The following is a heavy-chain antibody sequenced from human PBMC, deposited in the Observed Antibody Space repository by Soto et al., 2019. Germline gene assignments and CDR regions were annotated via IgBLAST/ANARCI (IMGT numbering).Heavy chain of an antibody. V-gene: IGHV1-18*04. J-gene: IGHJ6*02. D-gene: IGHD4-4*01. CDR3: ARGRTTVDGYYYHYGMDV. CDR1: TYSFTTYG. CDR2: ISAYNGHT. Sequence: GASVKVSCKASTYSFTTYGFSWVRQAPGQGLEWMGWISAYNGHTNYAQMVQGRVTMTTDTSTSTAYMELRSLRSDDTAVYYCARGRTTVDGYYYHYGMDVWGQGTTVTVSS.